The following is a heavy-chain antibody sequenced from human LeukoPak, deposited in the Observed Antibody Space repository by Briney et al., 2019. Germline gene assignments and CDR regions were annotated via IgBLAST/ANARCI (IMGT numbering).Heavy chain of an antibody. J-gene: IGHJ4*02. D-gene: IGHD3-3*01. Sequence: SWVRQPPGKGLEWIGYIHYSGSTSYIPSLESRVTISLDTSKNQYSLKLISMTAADTAVYYCARAFWIGFHFDSWAQGTLVTVSS. CDR3: ARAFWIGFHFDS. V-gene: IGHV4-30-4*08. CDR2: IHYSGST.